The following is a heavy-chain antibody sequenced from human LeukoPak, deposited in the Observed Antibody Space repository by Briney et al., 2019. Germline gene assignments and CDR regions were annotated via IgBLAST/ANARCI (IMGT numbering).Heavy chain of an antibody. V-gene: IGHV1-18*04. D-gene: IGHD1-1*01. CDR1: GYTFTSYG. CDR2: ISAYNGNT. Sequence: GASVKVSCKASGYTFTSYGISWVRQAPGQGLEWMGWISAYNGNTNYAQKLQGRVTMTTDTSTSTAYMELRSPRSDDTAVYYCARDRAGTTGNWFDPWGQGTLVTVSS. CDR3: ARDRAGTTGNWFDP. J-gene: IGHJ5*02.